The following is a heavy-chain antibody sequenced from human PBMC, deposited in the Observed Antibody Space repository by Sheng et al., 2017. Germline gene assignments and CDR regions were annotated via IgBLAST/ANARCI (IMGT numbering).Heavy chain of an antibody. D-gene: IGHD6-13*01. V-gene: IGHV3-7*01. Sequence: EVQLVESGGGLVQPGGSLRLSCAASGFTFSTYWMTWVRQAPGKGLEWVANIKQDGSEKYYVDSVKGRFTISRDNAKNSLYLQMNTLRVEDTAVYYCARRTGSTSWYGDYWGQGIRGHRLL. CDR2: IKQDGSEK. CDR3: ARRTGSTSWYGDY. J-gene: IGHJ4*02. CDR1: GFTFSTYW.